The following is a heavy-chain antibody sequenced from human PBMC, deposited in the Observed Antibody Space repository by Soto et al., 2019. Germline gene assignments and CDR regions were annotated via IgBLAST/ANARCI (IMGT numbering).Heavy chain of an antibody. CDR2: INSNSGNI. CDR3: ARGRASGSYYLLDY. Sequence: GASVKVSCKASGDTSTTYDINWVRQATGHGLEWMGWINSNSGNIGYAQRFQGRVTMTRDTAIRTAYMEVSSLRSDDTDVYYCARGRASGSYYLLDYWGQGTLVTVSS. D-gene: IGHD3-10*01. J-gene: IGHJ4*02. CDR1: GDTSTTYD. V-gene: IGHV1-8*01.